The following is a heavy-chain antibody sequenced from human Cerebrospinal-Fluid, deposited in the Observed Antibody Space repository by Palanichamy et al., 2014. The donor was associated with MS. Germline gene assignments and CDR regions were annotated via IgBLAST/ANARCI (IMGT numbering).Heavy chain of an antibody. V-gene: IGHV4-34*02. D-gene: IGHD5-12*01. CDR1: GGAVQWLL. CDR2: INHSGNT. Sequence: VHLQQWGAGLLKPSETLSLTCAVYGGAVQWLLLELDPPVPRKGLEWIGEINHSGNTKYNPSLKSRVTISVDKSKNQFSLNLSSVSAADTAVHYCASKGQRGYSGYVREEAFDIWGRGTVVTVSS. J-gene: IGHJ3*02. CDR3: ASKGQRGYSGYVREEAFDI.